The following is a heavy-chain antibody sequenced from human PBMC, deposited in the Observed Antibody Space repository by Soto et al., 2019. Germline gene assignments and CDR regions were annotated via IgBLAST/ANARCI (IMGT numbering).Heavy chain of an antibody. D-gene: IGHD3-16*02. CDR2: IYHSGST. V-gene: IGHV4-4*02. CDR3: AVDYVWGSYRCPPRY. J-gene: IGHJ4*02. Sequence: QVQLQESGPGLVKPSGTLSLTCAVSGGSISSSNWWSWVRQPPGKGLEWIGEIYHSGSTNYNPSLKRRVTLXXDXSXIQVSLELSSVTAADTAVYYCAVDYVWGSYRCPPRYWGQGTLVTVSS. CDR1: GGSISSSNW.